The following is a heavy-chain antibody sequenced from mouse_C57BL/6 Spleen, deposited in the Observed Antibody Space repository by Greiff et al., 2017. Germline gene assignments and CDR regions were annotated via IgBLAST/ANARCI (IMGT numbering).Heavy chain of an antibody. CDR1: GYTFTSYW. V-gene: IGHV1-59*01. D-gene: IGHD4-1*01. CDR2: IDPSDSYT. CDR3: ARSRLGQEGFAY. Sequence: QVQLQQPGAELVRPGTSVKLSCKASGYTFTSYWMHWVKQRPGQGLEWIGVIDPSDSYTNYNQKFKGKATLTVDTSSSTAYMQLSSLTSEDSAVYYCARSRLGQEGFAYWGQGTLVTVSA. J-gene: IGHJ3*01.